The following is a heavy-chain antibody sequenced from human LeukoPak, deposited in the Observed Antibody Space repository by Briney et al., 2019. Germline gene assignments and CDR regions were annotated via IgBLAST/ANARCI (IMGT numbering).Heavy chain of an antibody. Sequence: GGSLRLSCVASGYTFTNYAMSWVRQAPGKGLEWVSAITGSDGSSYYADSVKGRFTISRDNSKNTLYLQVNSLRAEDTAVYYCAKWGDYDILTGYYVPDYWGQGTLVTVSS. J-gene: IGHJ4*02. D-gene: IGHD3-9*01. CDR1: GYTFTNYA. CDR2: ITGSDGSS. V-gene: IGHV3-23*01. CDR3: AKWGDYDILTGYYVPDY.